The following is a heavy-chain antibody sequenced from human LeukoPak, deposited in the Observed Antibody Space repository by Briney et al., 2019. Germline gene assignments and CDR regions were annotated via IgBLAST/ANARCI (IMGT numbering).Heavy chain of an antibody. CDR2: ICTSGST. Sequence: PSETLSLTCTVSGGSISSYYWSWIRQPAGKGLEWIGRICTSGSTNYNPSLKSRVTISVDTSKNQFSLKLSSVTAADTAVYYCATLYYDDVWGIADWGQGTLVTVSS. V-gene: IGHV4-4*07. D-gene: IGHD3-16*01. CDR3: ATLYYDDVWGIAD. J-gene: IGHJ4*02. CDR1: GGSISSYY.